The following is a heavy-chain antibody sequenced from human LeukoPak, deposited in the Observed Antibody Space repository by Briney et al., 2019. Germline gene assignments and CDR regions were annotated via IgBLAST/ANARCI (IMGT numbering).Heavy chain of an antibody. J-gene: IGHJ3*02. Sequence: SETLSLTCAVYGGSFSGYYWSWIRQPPGKGLEWIGEINHSGSTNYNPSLKSRVTISVDTSENQFSLKLTSVTAADMAVYYCARSEPSSNDAFAIWGQGTMVSVSS. CDR3: ARSEPSSNDAFAI. D-gene: IGHD1-14*01. CDR1: GGSFSGYY. V-gene: IGHV4-34*01. CDR2: INHSGST.